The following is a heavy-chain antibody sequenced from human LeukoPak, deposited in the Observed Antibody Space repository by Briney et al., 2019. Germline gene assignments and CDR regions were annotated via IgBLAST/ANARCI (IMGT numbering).Heavy chain of an antibody. J-gene: IGHJ6*04. CDR2: IYYRGDT. D-gene: IGHD4-17*01. V-gene: IGHV4-59*01. CDR3: ARASTVTTVDV. CDR1: GGSISSYY. Sequence: PSETLSLTCTVSGGSISSYYWSWIRQPPGKGLEWIGYIYYRGDTNYNPSLKSRVTISVDTSKNQFSLKLSSVTTADTAVYYCARASTVTTVDVWGTGTTVTVSS.